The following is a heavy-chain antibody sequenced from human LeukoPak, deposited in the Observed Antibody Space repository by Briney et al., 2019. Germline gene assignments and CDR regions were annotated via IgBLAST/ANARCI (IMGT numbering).Heavy chain of an antibody. CDR2: IYYTGFT. Sequence: SETLSLTCTVSDGSISGYYWSWVRQSPGKGLEWIGYIYYTGFTHYNPSLESRVTISVDTSKYQFSLRLNSVTAADTAVYYCAGDAYGGNSWGWFDPWGQGTLVTVSS. J-gene: IGHJ5*02. CDR1: DGSISGYY. CDR3: AGDAYGGNSWGWFDP. D-gene: IGHD4-23*01. V-gene: IGHV4-59*01.